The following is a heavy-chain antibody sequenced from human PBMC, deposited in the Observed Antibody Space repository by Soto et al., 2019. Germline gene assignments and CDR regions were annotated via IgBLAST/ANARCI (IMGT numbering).Heavy chain of an antibody. CDR2: VYNTGRT. CDR1: GGSFKSGSYS. J-gene: IGHJ4*02. Sequence: QVQLQESGPGLVKPSETLSLTCTVSGGSFKSGSYSWSWIRQPPGKGLEWFGYVYNTGRTTYHHSLKSRVSISMDTSKNQFCLNLDSVTAADTAVYFCARDFAYFDSWGQGTLVTVSS. CDR3: ARDFAYFDS. D-gene: IGHD3-3*01. V-gene: IGHV4-61*01.